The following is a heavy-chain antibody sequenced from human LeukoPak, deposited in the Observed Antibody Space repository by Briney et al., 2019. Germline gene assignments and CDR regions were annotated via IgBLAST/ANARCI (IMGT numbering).Heavy chain of an antibody. CDR1: GYTFTSYA. V-gene: IGHV1-3*01. CDR2: INAGNGNT. Sequence: GASVTVSCKASGYTFTSYAMHWVRQAPGQRREWMGWINAGNGNTKYSKKFQGRVTITRDTSASTAYMELSSLRSEDTAVYYCATSYSDAFDIWGQGTMVTVSS. J-gene: IGHJ3*02. D-gene: IGHD1-26*01. CDR3: ATSYSDAFDI.